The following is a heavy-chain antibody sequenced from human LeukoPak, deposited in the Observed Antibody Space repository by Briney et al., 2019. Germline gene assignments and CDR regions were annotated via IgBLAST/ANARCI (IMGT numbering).Heavy chain of an antibody. V-gene: IGHV4-39*07. Sequence: PSETLSLTCTVSGGSISSSSYFWGWIRQPPGKGLEWIGSIYYSGSIYYNPSLKSRVTISVDTSKNQLSLKLRSATAADTAVYYCARERREQLLPPYTRLVTYFDYWGQGTLVTVSS. CDR2: IYYSGSI. CDR3: ARERREQLLPPYTRLVTYFDY. J-gene: IGHJ4*02. CDR1: GGSISSSSYF. D-gene: IGHD1-26*01.